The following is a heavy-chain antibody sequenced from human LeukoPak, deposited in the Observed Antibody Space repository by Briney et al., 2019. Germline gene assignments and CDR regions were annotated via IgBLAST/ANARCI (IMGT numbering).Heavy chain of an antibody. J-gene: IGHJ4*02. CDR3: VRERLGAIVEN. V-gene: IGHV3-53*01. CDR1: GFTFSDYY. Sequence: PGGSLRLSCAASGFTFSDYYMSWIRQPPGKGLEWVSTVYGNGNTAYTDSVKGRFTISRDNSKNTLLLQMNSLRAEDTAVYFCVRERLGAIVENWGQGVLVIVSS. CDR2: VYGNGNT. D-gene: IGHD3-16*02.